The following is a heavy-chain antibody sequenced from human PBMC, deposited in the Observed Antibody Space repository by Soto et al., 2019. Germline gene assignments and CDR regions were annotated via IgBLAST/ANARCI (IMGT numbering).Heavy chain of an antibody. J-gene: IGHJ5*02. D-gene: IGHD6-19*01. CDR3: ASSKYDSSGWYWLDP. V-gene: IGHV1-69*13. Sequence: SVKVSCKASGGTFSSYAISWVRQAPGQGLEWMGGIIPIFGTANYAQKFQGRVTITADESTSTAYMELSSLRSEDTAVYYCASSKYDSSGWYWLDPCGQGTMVTVYS. CDR2: IIPIFGTA. CDR1: GGTFSSYA.